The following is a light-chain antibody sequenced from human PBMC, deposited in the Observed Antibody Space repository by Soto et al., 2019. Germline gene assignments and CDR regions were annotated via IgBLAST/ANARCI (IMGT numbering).Light chain of an antibody. J-gene: IGKJ5*01. V-gene: IGKV1-5*01. Sequence: DIQMTQSPSTLSASVGDRVTITCRASQSISSWLAWYQQKPGTAPKLLIYDASSLESGVPSRFSGSGSGTEFTLTNSSLQPDDFATYFCHQYNSYPITCGQGTRMEIK. CDR1: QSISSW. CDR2: DAS. CDR3: HQYNSYPIT.